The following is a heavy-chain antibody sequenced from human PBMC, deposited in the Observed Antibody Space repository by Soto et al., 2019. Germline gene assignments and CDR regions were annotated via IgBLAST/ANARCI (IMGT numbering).Heavy chain of an antibody. D-gene: IGHD3-3*01. CDR1: GFTFSSYS. V-gene: IGHV3-21*01. CDR3: AREELGILEWLTAYQAYYGMDV. CDR2: ISSSSSYI. Sequence: GGSLRLSCAASGFTFSSYSMNWVRQAPGKGLEWVSSISSSSSYIYYADSVKGRFTISRDNAKNSLYLQMNSLRAEDTAVYYCAREELGILEWLTAYQAYYGMDVWGQGTTGTVSS. J-gene: IGHJ6*02.